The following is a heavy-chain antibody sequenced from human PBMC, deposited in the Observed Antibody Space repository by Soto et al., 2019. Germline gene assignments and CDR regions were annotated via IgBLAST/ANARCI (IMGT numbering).Heavy chain of an antibody. CDR2: IYYSGST. CDR1: GGSISSGDYY. V-gene: IGHV4-30-4*01. CDR3: AREGGFSNWFDP. D-gene: IGHD5-12*01. J-gene: IGHJ5*02. Sequence: QVQLQESGPGLVKPSQTLSLTCTVSGGSISSGDYYWSWIRQPPGKGLEWIGYIYYSGSTYYNPSLQSRVTMSVDTSKNQFSLKLSSVTAADTAVYYCAREGGFSNWFDPWGQGTLVTVSS.